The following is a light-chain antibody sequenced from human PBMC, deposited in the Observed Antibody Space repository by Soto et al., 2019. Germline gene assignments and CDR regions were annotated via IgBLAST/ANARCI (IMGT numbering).Light chain of an antibody. Sequence: QSVLTQPPSVSGAPGQWVTISCTGVSSNVGAGFDVHWYQQLPGTAPKLLIYGSTNRPSGVPDRFSASKSDTSASLAIAGLQAEEEADDYCQSSYNSISGHVFGAGTKLTVL. CDR3: QSSYNSISGHV. CDR2: GST. J-gene: IGLJ1*01. CDR1: SSNVGAGFD. V-gene: IGLV1-40*01.